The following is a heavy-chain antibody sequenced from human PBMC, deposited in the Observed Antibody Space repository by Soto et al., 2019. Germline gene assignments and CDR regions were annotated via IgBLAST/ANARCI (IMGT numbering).Heavy chain of an antibody. CDR1: GYTLTELS. J-gene: IGHJ4*02. Sequence: ASVKVSCKVSGYTLTELSMHWVRQAPGKGLEWMGGFDPEDGETIYAQKFQGRVTITADESTSTAYMELSSLRSEDTAVYYCAGGRVRSTYEYWGQGTLVTVSS. V-gene: IGHV1-24*01. CDR3: AGGRVRSTYEY. CDR2: FDPEDGET. D-gene: IGHD3-10*01.